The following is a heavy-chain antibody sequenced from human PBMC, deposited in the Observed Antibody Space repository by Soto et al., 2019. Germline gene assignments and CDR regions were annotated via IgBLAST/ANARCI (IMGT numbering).Heavy chain of an antibody. CDR2: ISGSGGTT. V-gene: IGHV3-23*01. D-gene: IGHD6-13*01. J-gene: IGHJ4*02. CDR1: TFTFTDYA. CDR3: ATISDRGIAAALDS. Sequence: HPGGSLRLSCVASTFTFTDYAMSWVRQAPGEGLEWVSGISGSGGTTYYAESVKGRVSISRDNSKNTLYLHLNNLRVEDTAIYYCATISDRGIAAALDSWGQGTLVTVSS.